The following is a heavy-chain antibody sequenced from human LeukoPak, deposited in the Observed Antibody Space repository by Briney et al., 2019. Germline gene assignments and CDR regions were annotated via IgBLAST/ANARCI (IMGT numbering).Heavy chain of an antibody. CDR2: IYSGGNP. CDR1: GFTFSDYY. Sequence: PGGSLRLSCAASGFTFSDYYMSWIRQARGGGLEWVSVIYSGGNPYTADPGKGRFTISRDNSKNTVYLQMNSLRAEDTAVYYCARANYDLWSGLDYWGQGTLVTVSS. V-gene: IGHV3-66*02. D-gene: IGHD3-3*01. J-gene: IGHJ4*02. CDR3: ARANYDLWSGLDY.